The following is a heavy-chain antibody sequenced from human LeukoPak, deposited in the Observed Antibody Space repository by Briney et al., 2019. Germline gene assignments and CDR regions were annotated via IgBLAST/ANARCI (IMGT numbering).Heavy chain of an antibody. CDR1: GGSISSSICY. CDR2: IYYSGST. D-gene: IGHD3-3*01. J-gene: IGHJ4*02. V-gene: IGHV4-61*05. Sequence: PSETLCLTCTVPGGSISSSICYWSWIRQSPGKGLEWPGYIYYSGSTNYIHSLKRRVTISVDASNDQFSLKLSSVSDAYSAVYFCARQRFLEWYLDYWGQGTLVTVST. CDR3: ARQRFLEWYLDY.